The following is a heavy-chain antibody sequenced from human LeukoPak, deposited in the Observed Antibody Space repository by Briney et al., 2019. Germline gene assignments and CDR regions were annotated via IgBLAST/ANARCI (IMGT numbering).Heavy chain of an antibody. D-gene: IGHD3-22*01. J-gene: IGHJ4*02. CDR2: IYYSGST. V-gene: IGHV4-59*01. CDR1: GGPISSYY. Sequence: SETLSLTCTVSGGPISSYYWSWIRQPPGKGLEWIGYIYYSGSTNYNPSLKSRVTISVDTSKNQFSPKLSSVTAADTAVYYCARGEFRDYYDSSGYYYFDYWGQGTLVTVSS. CDR3: ARGEFRDYYDSSGYYYFDY.